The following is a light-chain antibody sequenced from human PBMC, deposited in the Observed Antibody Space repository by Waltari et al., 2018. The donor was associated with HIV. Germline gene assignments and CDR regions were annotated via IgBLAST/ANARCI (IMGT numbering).Light chain of an antibody. J-gene: IGLJ2*01. CDR1: SSNIGNNY. Sequence: QSVLTQPPSVSAAPGETVIISCSGSSSNIGNNYVSWYQQLPGTAPKLFIYDSDLRHSGIPDRFSGSRSGTSATLGITGLQTGDEADYYCGTWDTTLSAVVFGGGTKLTVL. V-gene: IGLV1-51*01. CDR2: DSD. CDR3: GTWDTTLSAVV.